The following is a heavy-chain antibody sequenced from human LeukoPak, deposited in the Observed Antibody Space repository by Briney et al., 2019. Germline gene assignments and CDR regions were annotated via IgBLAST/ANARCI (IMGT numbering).Heavy chain of an antibody. CDR2: TNSDGSST. J-gene: IGHJ4*02. CDR1: GFTFSTYW. CDR3: ARAPLVDY. V-gene: IGHV3-74*01. Sequence: GRSLRLSCAASGFTFSTYWMHWVRQAPGKGLVWVSRTNSDGSSTIYADSVKGRFTVSRDNAKNTLYLQMNSLRAEDTAVYYCARAPLVDYLGQGTLVTVSS.